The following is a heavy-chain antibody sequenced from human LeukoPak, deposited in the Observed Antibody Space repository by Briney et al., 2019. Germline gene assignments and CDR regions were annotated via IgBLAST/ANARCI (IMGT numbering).Heavy chain of an antibody. CDR1: GFTFSSYW. J-gene: IGHJ4*02. CDR2: ISSSSSYI. CDR3: ARDLLGLRLELGFDY. Sequence: PGGSLRLSCAASGFTFSSYWMHWVRQAPGKGLEWVSSISSSSSYIYYADSVKGRFTISRDNAKNSLYLQMNSLRAEDTAVYYCARDLLGLRLELGFDYWGQGTLVTVSS. D-gene: IGHD3-3*01. V-gene: IGHV3-21*01.